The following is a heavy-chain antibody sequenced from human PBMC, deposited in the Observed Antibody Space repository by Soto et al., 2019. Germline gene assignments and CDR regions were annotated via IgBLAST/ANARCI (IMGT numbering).Heavy chain of an antibody. CDR1: GGSISGYY. CDR2: IYYSGST. Sequence: QVQLQESGPGLVKPSETLSLTCTVSGGSISGYYWTWIRQSPGKGLEWIGHIYYSGSTKYNPSLKSRLSMSVDKSKIQFSLRLSSVTAADTAVYYCAMTETTLYCWFDPWGQGTLVTVSS. CDR3: AMTETTLYCWFDP. V-gene: IGHV4-59*12. D-gene: IGHD4-4*01. J-gene: IGHJ5*02.